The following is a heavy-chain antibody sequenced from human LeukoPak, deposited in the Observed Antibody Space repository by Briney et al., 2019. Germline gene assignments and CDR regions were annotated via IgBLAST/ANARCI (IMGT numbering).Heavy chain of an antibody. J-gene: IGHJ5*02. CDR2: IYHSGST. D-gene: IGHD3-10*01. Sequence: PSETLSLTCAVSGGSISSSNWWSWVRQPPGKGLEWLGEIYHSGSTNYNPSLKSRVTISVDKSKNQFSLKLSSVTAADTAVYYCARRGYYGSGSYSWFDPWGQGTLVTVSS. CDR1: GGSISSSNW. CDR3: ARRGYYGSGSYSWFDP. V-gene: IGHV4-4*02.